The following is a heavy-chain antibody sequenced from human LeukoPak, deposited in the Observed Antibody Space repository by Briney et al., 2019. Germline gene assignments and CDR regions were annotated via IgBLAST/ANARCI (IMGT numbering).Heavy chain of an antibody. V-gene: IGHV1-69*13. Sequence: SVKVTCKASGDTFSSYAISWVRQAPGQGLEWMGGIIPIFGTANYAQKFQGRVTITAGESTSTAYMELTSLRSEDTAVYYCARGRMAGTSVFDYWGQGTLVTVSS. CDR3: ARGRMAGTSVFDY. J-gene: IGHJ4*02. CDR1: GDTFSSYA. D-gene: IGHD6-19*01. CDR2: IIPIFGTA.